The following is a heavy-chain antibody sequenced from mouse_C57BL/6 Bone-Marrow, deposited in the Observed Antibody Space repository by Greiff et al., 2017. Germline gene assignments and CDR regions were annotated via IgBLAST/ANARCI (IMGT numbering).Heavy chain of an antibody. Sequence: VQLQQSVAELVRPGASVKLSCTASGFNIKNTYMHWVKQRPEQGLEWIGRIDPANGNTKYAPKFQGKATITADTSSNTAYLQLSSLTSEDTAIYYCAISRYYGSSYSYYFDYWGQGTTLTVSS. CDR1: GFNIKNTY. V-gene: IGHV14-3*01. J-gene: IGHJ2*01. CDR3: AISRYYGSSYSYYFDY. D-gene: IGHD1-1*01. CDR2: IDPANGNT.